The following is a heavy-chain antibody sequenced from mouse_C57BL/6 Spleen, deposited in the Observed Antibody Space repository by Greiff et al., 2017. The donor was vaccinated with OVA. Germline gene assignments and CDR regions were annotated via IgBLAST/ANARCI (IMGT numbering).Heavy chain of an antibody. V-gene: IGHV7-3*01. CDR1: GFTFTDYY. J-gene: IGHJ3*01. CDR3: ARGDYAWFAY. Sequence: EVQRVESGGGLVQPGGSLSLSCAASGFTFTDYYMSWVRQPPGKALEWLGFIRNKANGYTTEYSASVKGRFTISRDNSQSILYLQMNALRAEDSATYYCARGDYAWFAYWGQGTLVTVSA. D-gene: IGHD2-4*01. CDR2: IRNKANGYTT.